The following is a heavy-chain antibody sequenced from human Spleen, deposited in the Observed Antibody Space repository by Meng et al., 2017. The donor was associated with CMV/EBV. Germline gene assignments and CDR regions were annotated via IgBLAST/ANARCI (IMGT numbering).Heavy chain of an antibody. CDR1: GFTFSNAW. V-gene: IGHV3-15*01. D-gene: IGHD1-26*01. Sequence: GESLKISCAASGFTFSNAWMSWVRQAPGKGLEWVGRIKSKTDGGTTDYAAPVKGRFTISRDDSKTTLYLQMNSLKTEDTAVYYCTTSGNRIVGATYFGYWGQGTLVTVSS. CDR2: IKSKTDGGTT. CDR3: TTSGNRIVGATYFGY. J-gene: IGHJ4*02.